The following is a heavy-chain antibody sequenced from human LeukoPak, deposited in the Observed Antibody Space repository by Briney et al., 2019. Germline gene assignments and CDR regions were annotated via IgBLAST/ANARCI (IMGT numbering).Heavy chain of an antibody. D-gene: IGHD6-19*01. CDR3: ATVRGSDWYMDY. CDR2: IWYDGSRD. Sequence: PGTSLRLSCAASGLTFRNYGMNWVRQAPGKGLEWVTLIWYDGSRDYYVDFVKGRFTVSRDNSRNTLYLQMRNVRAEDTAVYYCATVRGSDWYMDYWGQGTLVTVSS. V-gene: IGHV3-33*01. CDR1: GLTFRNYG. J-gene: IGHJ4*02.